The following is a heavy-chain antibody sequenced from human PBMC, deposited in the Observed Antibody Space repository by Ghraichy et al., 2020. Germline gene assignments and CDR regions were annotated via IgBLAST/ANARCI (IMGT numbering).Heavy chain of an antibody. CDR3: ARRDGPDCSGGSCYSFNYYYYYMDV. V-gene: IGHV3-21*01. CDR2: ISSSSSYI. D-gene: IGHD2-15*01. Sequence: LSLTCAASGFTFSSYSMNWVRQAPGKGLEWVSSISSSSSYIYYADSVKGRFTISRDNAKNSLYLQMNSLRAEDTAVYYCARRDGPDCSGGSCYSFNYYYYYMDVWGKGTTVTVSS. J-gene: IGHJ6*03. CDR1: GFTFSSYS.